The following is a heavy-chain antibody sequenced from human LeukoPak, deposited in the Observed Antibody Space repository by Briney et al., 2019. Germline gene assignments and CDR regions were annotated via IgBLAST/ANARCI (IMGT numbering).Heavy chain of an antibody. CDR1: GFTFSSYW. V-gene: IGHV3-7*04. CDR3: AKDIEPPGLFLDS. D-gene: IGHD1-14*01. J-gene: IGHJ4*02. Sequence: GGSLRRSCAASGFTFSSYWMTWVRQTPGKGLEWVANIKYDASEKDYLDSVKGRFTISRDNAKNSLYLQMNSLRAEDTAVYYCAKDIEPPGLFLDSWGRGTLVTVSA. CDR2: IKYDASEK.